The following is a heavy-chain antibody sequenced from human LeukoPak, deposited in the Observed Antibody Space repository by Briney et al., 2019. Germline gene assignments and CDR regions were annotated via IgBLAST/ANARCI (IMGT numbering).Heavy chain of an antibody. V-gene: IGHV1-69*13. CDR2: IIPIFGTA. D-gene: IGHD2-2*01. Sequence: GASVKVSCKASGGTFSSYAISWVRQAPGQGLEGMGGIIPIFGTANYAQKFQGRVTITADESTSTAYMELSSLRSEDTAVYYCARDRPQPSNIVVVPAALYYMDVWGKGTTVTVSS. CDR3: ARDRPQPSNIVVVPAALYYMDV. J-gene: IGHJ6*03. CDR1: GGTFSSYA.